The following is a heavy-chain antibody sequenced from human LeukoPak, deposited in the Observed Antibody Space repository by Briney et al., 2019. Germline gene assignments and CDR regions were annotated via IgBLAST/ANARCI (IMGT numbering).Heavy chain of an antibody. J-gene: IGHJ4*02. CDR2: IKQDGSEK. D-gene: IGHD1-26*01. CDR3: ARDLGPWVKVNYFDY. CDR1: GFTFSSYW. Sequence: GGSLRLSCAASGFTFSSYWMSWVRQAPGKGLERVANIKQDGSEKYYVDSVKGRFTISRDNAKNSLYLQMNSLIAEDTAVSYCARDLGPWVKVNYFDYWGPGTPVTVSS. V-gene: IGHV3-7*01.